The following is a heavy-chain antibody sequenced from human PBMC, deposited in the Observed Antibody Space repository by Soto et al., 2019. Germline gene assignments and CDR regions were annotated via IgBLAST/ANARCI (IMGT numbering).Heavy chain of an antibody. CDR1: GGSIISGGYY. CDR3: ARDSYYDFWSGGVPPTTSSGMDV. J-gene: IGHJ6*02. D-gene: IGHD3-3*01. V-gene: IGHV4-31*03. Sequence: PSETLSLTCTVSGGSIISGGYYWSWIRQHPGKGLEWIGYIYYSGSTYYNPSLKSRVTISVDTSKNQFSLKLSSVTAADTAVYYCARDSYYDFWSGGVPPTTSSGMDVWGQGTPVTVSS. CDR2: IYYSGST.